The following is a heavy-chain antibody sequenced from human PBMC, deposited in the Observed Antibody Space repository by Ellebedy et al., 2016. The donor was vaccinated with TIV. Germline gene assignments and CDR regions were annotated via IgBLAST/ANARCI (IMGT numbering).Heavy chain of an antibody. J-gene: IGHJ4*02. V-gene: IGHV3-21*05. CDR3: ARVEPFYCSSTSCKNLGSDY. D-gene: IGHD2-2*01. Sequence: GESLKISCAASGFTFSRYSMNWVRQAPGKGLEWVSYISSSSSYIYYADSVKGRFTISRDNAKNSLYLQMNSLRAEDTAVYYCARVEPFYCSSTSCKNLGSDYWGQGTLVTVSS. CDR1: GFTFSRYS. CDR2: ISSSSSYI.